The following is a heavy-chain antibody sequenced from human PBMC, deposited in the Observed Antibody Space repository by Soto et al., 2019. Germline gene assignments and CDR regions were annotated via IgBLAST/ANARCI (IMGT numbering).Heavy chain of an antibody. CDR3: ARSVAGRVVYYYYGMDV. CDR1: GYTFTGYY. V-gene: IGHV1-2*04. J-gene: IGHJ6*02. CDR2: INPTSGGT. Sequence: QVQLVQSGAEVKKPGASVKVSCKASGYTFTGYYMHWVRQAPGQGLEWMGWINPTSGGTNYAQKFQGWVTMTRDTSISTAYMELSRLRSDDTAVYCCARSVAGRVVYYYYGMDVWGQGTTVTVSS. D-gene: IGHD6-19*01.